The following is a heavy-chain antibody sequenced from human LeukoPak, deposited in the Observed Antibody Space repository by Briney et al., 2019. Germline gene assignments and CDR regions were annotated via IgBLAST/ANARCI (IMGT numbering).Heavy chain of an antibody. D-gene: IGHD3-10*01. V-gene: IGHV3-21*01. Sequence: GGSLRLSCAASGFTFSSYSMNWVRQPPGKGLEWVSSISSSSSYIYYADSVKGRFTISRDNAKNSLYLQMNSLRAADTAVYYCARARGVPSWFDRWGQGTLVTVSS. J-gene: IGHJ5*02. CDR2: ISSSSSYI. CDR1: GFTFSSYS. CDR3: ARARGVPSWFDR.